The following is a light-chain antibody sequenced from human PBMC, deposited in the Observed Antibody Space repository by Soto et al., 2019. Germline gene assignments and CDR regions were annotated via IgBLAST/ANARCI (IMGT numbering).Light chain of an antibody. CDR3: QSYDNSLTTPVV. Sequence: QPVLTQPPSVSGAPGQRVTISCTGSSSNIGIYDVHWYQQLPGTAPKLLIYDNNNRPSGVPDRFSGSKSGTSASLAITGLQAEDEADYYCQSYDNSLTTPVVFGGGTKLTVL. J-gene: IGLJ2*01. CDR1: SSNIGIYD. CDR2: DNN. V-gene: IGLV1-40*01.